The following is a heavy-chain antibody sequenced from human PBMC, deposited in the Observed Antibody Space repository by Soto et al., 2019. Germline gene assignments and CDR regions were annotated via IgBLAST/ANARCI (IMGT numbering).Heavy chain of an antibody. CDR1: GFTFDDYA. Sequence: GGSLRLSCAASGFTFDDYAMHWVRQAPGKGLEWVSGISWNSGSIGYADSVKGRFTISRDNAKNSLYLQMNSLRAEDTALYYCAKDISGYSSGALKGFDIWGQGTMVTVAS. J-gene: IGHJ3*02. V-gene: IGHV3-9*01. D-gene: IGHD6-19*01. CDR3: AKDISGYSSGALKGFDI. CDR2: ISWNSGSI.